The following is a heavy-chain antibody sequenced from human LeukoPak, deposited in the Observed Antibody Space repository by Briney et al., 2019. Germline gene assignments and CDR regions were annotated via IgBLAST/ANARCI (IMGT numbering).Heavy chain of an antibody. Sequence: GGSLRLSCAASGFIFSTYWMSWVRQAPGKGLEWVANIKQDGSEKYYVDSVKGRFTISRDNAKNSLYLQMNSLRAEDTAVYYCARRTTYCGGDCYSHWFDPWGQGTLVTVSS. CDR3: ARRTTYCGGDCYSHWFDP. J-gene: IGHJ5*02. CDR2: IKQDGSEK. D-gene: IGHD2-21*02. V-gene: IGHV3-7*01. CDR1: GFIFSTYW.